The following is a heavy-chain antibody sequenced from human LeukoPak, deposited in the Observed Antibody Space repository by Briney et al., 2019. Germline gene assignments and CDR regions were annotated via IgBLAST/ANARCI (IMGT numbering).Heavy chain of an antibody. CDR1: GFTFSRYE. D-gene: IGHD1-26*01. J-gene: IGHJ3*02. V-gene: IGHV3-48*03. CDR2: ISSSGSTI. CDR3: ARVLLLNRAFDI. Sequence: GGSLRLSCAASGFTFSRYEMNWVRQAPGKGLEWVSYISSSGSTIYYADSVKGRFTISRDNAKNSLYLQMNSLRAEDTAVYYCARVLLLNRAFDIWGQGTMVTVSS.